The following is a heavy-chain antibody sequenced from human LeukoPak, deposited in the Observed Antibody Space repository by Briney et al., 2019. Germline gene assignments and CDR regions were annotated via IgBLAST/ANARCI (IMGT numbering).Heavy chain of an antibody. V-gene: IGHV4-59*01. CDR1: GGSISSYY. Sequence: PSETLSLTCTVSGGSISSYYWRWIRQPPGKGLEWIGYIYYSGSTNYNPSLKSRVTISVDTSKNQFSLKLSSVTAADTAVYYCARVGNWNGYNYYGMDVWGQGTTVTVSS. CDR3: ARVGNWNGYNYYGMDV. CDR2: IYYSGST. D-gene: IGHD1-20*01. J-gene: IGHJ6*02.